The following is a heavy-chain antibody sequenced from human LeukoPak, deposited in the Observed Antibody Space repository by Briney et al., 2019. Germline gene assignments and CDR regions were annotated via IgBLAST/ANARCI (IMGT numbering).Heavy chain of an antibody. CDR2: IYDSGTT. J-gene: IGHJ2*01. D-gene: IGHD4-23*01. CDR3: GRVPSILRVDTPDL. V-gene: IGHV4-39*02. CDR1: GGSVSSATDC. Sequence: SETLSLTCTVSGGSVSSATDCWGWIRDPPGRGLDGIGTIYDSGTTSYNPSLQRRVTISVYTSTNHLSLKLIYVTAPDTPLYSWGRVPSILRVDTPDLWGRGTLATVSS.